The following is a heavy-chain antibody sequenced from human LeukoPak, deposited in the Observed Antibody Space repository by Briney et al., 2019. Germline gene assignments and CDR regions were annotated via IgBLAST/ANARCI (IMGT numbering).Heavy chain of an antibody. Sequence: SETLSLTCTVSGGSIGSYYWSWIRQPAGKGLEWIGRIYTSGSTNYNPSLKSRVTMSVDTSKNQFSLKLSSVTAADTAVYYCARGCGYRSGGSWGAFDIWGQGTMVTVSS. CDR2: IYTSGST. CDR3: ARGCGYRSGGSWGAFDI. J-gene: IGHJ3*02. CDR1: GGSIGSYY. D-gene: IGHD2-15*01. V-gene: IGHV4-4*07.